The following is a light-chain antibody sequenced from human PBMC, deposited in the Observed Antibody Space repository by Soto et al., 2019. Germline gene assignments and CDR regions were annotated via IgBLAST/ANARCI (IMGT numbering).Light chain of an antibody. Sequence: DIQMTQSPSSLSASVGDRVTITCRASQSISSYLSWYQQKPGKAPKRLIYVGSTLQSGVPSRFSGSGSGTDFNLTISSLQPEYFATYFCQQTYTTPFTFGGGTKVDVK. J-gene: IGKJ4*01. CDR2: VGS. CDR3: QQTYTTPFT. V-gene: IGKV1-39*01. CDR1: QSISSY.